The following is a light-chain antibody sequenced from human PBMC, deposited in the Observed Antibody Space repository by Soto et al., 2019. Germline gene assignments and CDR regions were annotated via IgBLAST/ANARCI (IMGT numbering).Light chain of an antibody. Sequence: IQMTQSPSSLSTSVGDRVTITCQASQDIKNYLIWYQQKPGKAPKLLIYDASTLGTGVSSRFSGSGSGTHFTLTISSLQPEDIATYYCQQFDSVPCTFGQGTMLEMK. CDR2: DAS. CDR1: QDIKNY. CDR3: QQFDSVPCT. V-gene: IGKV1-33*01. J-gene: IGKJ2*02.